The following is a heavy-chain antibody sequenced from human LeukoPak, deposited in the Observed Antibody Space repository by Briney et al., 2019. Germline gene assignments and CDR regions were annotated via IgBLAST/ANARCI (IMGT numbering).Heavy chain of an antibody. Sequence: GGSLTLSCAASGFIFSTYAMGWVRQAPGKGLDWVSGISDSGGSTYYADSVKGRFTISRDNSKNTLYLQMNSLRAEDTAVYYCATRERYCSSTSCYEWFDPWGQGTLVTVSS. D-gene: IGHD2-2*01. CDR1: GFIFSTYA. CDR3: ATRERYCSSTSCYEWFDP. J-gene: IGHJ5*02. CDR2: ISDSGGST. V-gene: IGHV3-23*01.